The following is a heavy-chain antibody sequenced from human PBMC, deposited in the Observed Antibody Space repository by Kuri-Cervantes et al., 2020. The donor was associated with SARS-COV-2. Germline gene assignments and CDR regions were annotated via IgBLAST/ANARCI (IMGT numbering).Heavy chain of an antibody. J-gene: IGHJ4*02. V-gene: IGHV4-31*01. CDR3: ARDLGYGDYGFDY. CDR1: GFSLSTSGMC. D-gene: IGHD4-17*01. Sequence: SGPTLVKPTQTLTLTCTFSGFSLSTSGMCVSWIRQPPGKGLEWIGYIYYSGSTYYNPSLKSLVTISVDTSKNQFSLKLSSVTAADTAVYYCARDLGYGDYGFDYWGQGTLVTVSS. CDR2: IYYSGST.